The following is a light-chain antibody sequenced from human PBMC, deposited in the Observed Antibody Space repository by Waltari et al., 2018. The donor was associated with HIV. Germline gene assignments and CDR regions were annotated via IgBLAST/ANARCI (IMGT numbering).Light chain of an antibody. J-gene: IGLJ3*02. CDR1: TSDAGNYNY. V-gene: IGLV2-14*01. Sequence: QSALTQPASVSGTPGQSITISCTGTTSDAGNYNYVSWYQQHPGKAPKLMIYEVSNRPSGVSNRFSGSKSGNTASLTISGLQAEDEADYFCSSFTGSSTPWVFGGGTKLTVL. CDR3: SSFTGSSTPWV. CDR2: EVS.